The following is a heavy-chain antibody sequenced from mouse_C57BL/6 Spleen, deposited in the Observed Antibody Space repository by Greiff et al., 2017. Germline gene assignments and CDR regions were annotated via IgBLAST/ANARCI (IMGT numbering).Heavy chain of an antibody. CDR3: TRRWDGYYFDY. CDR2: ISSGGDYI. D-gene: IGHD4-1*01. V-gene: IGHV5-9-1*02. CDR1: GFTFSSYA. Sequence: EVKVVESGEGLVKPGGSLKLSCAASGFTFSSYAMSWVRQTPEKRLEWVAYISSGGDYIYYADTVKGRFTISRDNARNTLYLQMSSLKSEDTAMYYCTRRWDGYYFDYGGQGTTLTVSS. J-gene: IGHJ2*01.